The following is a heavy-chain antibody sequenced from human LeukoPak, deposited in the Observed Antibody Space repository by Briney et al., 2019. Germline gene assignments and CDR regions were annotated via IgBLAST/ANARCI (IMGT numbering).Heavy chain of an antibody. V-gene: IGHV4-39*07. Sequence: SETLSLTCTVSGGSISSGGYYWSWVRQPPGKGLEWIGEINHSGYSNRNPSLNSRLTISVDKSKNQFSLNLRSVTAADTAIYYCARQGAVAGTHIFDYWGQGALVTVSS. D-gene: IGHD6-19*01. J-gene: IGHJ4*02. CDR1: GGSISSGGYY. CDR2: INHSGYS. CDR3: ARQGAVAGTHIFDY.